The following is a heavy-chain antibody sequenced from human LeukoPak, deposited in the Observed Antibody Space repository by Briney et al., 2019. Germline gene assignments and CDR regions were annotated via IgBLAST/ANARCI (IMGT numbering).Heavy chain of an antibody. V-gene: IGHV3-23*01. CDR3: AKGPYCSGGSCYDLGAFDI. J-gene: IGHJ3*02. Sequence: GGSLRLSCAAAGFTVSTSAMSWVRQAPGKGLEWVSGISGSGGGTYYADSVKGRFSISRDISKNTLYLQMNSLRAEDTAVYYCAKGPYCSGGSCYDLGAFDIWGQGTMVTVSS. CDR2: ISGSGGGT. D-gene: IGHD2-15*01. CDR1: GFTVSTSA.